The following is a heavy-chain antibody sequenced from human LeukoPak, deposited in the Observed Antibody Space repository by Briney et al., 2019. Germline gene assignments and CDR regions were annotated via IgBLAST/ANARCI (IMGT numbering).Heavy chain of an antibody. Sequence: PSETLSLTCTVSGGSISSSNYYWGWIRQPPGKGLEWIGSIYYSGSIYYNPALKSRVTISVDTSKNQCSLKLTSVTAADTAVYYCARQRGYCSGGSCYGMFDYWGQGTLVTVSS. J-gene: IGHJ4*02. CDR3: ARQRGYCSGGSCYGMFDY. CDR2: IYYSGSI. CDR1: GGSISSSNYY. D-gene: IGHD2-15*01. V-gene: IGHV4-39*01.